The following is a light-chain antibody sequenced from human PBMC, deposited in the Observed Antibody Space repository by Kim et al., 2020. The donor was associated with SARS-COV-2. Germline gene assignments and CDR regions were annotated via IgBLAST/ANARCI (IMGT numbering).Light chain of an antibody. CDR1: QGINKY. CDR2: AAS. V-gene: IGKV1-27*01. Sequence: SASVGDRVTITRRASQGINKYLAWYQQKPGKVPKLLIYAASTLQSGVPSRFSGSGSGTDFTLTISSLQPEDVATYYCQKYNNARLTFGGGTKLEIK. J-gene: IGKJ4*01. CDR3: QKYNNARLT.